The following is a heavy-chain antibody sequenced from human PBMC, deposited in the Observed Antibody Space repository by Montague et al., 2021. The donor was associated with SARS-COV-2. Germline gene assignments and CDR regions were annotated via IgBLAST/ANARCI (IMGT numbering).Heavy chain of an antibody. V-gene: IGHV4-31*03. J-gene: IGHJ3*02. CDR3: ARVPGITMTVVFIGAFDN. D-gene: IGHD3-22*01. Sequence: TLSLTCTVSGGSISSGDYYWSWIRQHPGKGLEWIGYIYYSGSTYYNPSLKSRVTISVDTSKNQFSLKLSSVTAADTAVYYCARVPGITMTVVFIGAFDNWGQGTMVTVSS. CDR2: IYYSGST. CDR1: GGSISSGDYY.